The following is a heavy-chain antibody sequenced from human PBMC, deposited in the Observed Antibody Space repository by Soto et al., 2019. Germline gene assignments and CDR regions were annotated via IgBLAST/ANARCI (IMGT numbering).Heavy chain of an antibody. Sequence: SETLSLTCTVSGGSISSSTYYWGWIRQPPGKGLEWIGYIYYSGSTNYNPSLKSRVTISVDTSKNQFSLKLSSVTAADTAVYYCARHPRFGESDYWGQGTLVTVSS. J-gene: IGHJ4*02. CDR2: IYYSGST. CDR3: ARHPRFGESDY. D-gene: IGHD3-10*01. V-gene: IGHV4-61*05. CDR1: GGSISSSTYY.